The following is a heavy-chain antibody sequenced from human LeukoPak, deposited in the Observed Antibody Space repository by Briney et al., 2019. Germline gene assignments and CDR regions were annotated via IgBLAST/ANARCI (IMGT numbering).Heavy chain of an antibody. Sequence: ASVKVSCKASGYTFTGYYMHWVRQAPGQGLEWMGWINTNTGNPTYAQGFTGRFVFSLDTSVSTAYLQIRSLKAEDTAVYYCARTLHCGGDCYNWFDPWGQGTLVTVSS. D-gene: IGHD2-21*02. CDR1: GYTFTGYY. CDR2: INTNTGNP. V-gene: IGHV7-4-1*02. J-gene: IGHJ5*02. CDR3: ARTLHCGGDCYNWFDP.